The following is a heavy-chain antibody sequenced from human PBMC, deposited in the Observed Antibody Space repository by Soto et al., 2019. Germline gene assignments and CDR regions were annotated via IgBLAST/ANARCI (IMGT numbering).Heavy chain of an antibody. CDR2: ISYDGSNK. CDR3: ARDKGDRLRFDY. J-gene: IGHJ4*02. V-gene: IGHV3-30-3*01. CDR1: GFTFSSYA. Sequence: GGSLRLSCAASGFTFSSYAMHWVRQAPGKGLEWVAVISYDGSNKYYADSVKGRFTISRDNSKNTLYLQMNSLRAEDTAVYYCARDKGDRLRFDYWGQGTLVTVSS. D-gene: IGHD2-21*01.